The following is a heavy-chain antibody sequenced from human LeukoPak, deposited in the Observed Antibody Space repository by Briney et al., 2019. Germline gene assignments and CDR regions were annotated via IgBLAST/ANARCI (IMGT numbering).Heavy chain of an antibody. Sequence: GGSLRLSCAASGFRFNTYWMHWVRQAPGKGLVWVSRISTGGSSTGYADSVKGRFTISRDNTKNTLYLQMNSLRGEDTAAYYCVTVVPGAPNLLGYWGQGTLVTVSS. J-gene: IGHJ4*02. CDR3: VTVVPGAPNLLGY. CDR2: ISTGGSST. V-gene: IGHV3-74*01. D-gene: IGHD1-26*01. CDR1: GFRFNTYW.